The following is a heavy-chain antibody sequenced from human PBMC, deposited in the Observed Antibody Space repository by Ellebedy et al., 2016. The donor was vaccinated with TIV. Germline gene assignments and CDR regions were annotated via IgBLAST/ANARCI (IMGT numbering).Heavy chain of an antibody. CDR1: GFTFSSYA. CDR3: ARDRYGDYAYYYYGMDV. D-gene: IGHD4-17*01. V-gene: IGHV3-23*01. CDR2: ISGSGGST. J-gene: IGHJ6*02. Sequence: PGGSLRLSCAASGFTFSSYAMSWVRQAPGKGLEWVSAISGSGGSTYYADSVKGRFTISRDNAKNSLYLQMNSLRAEDTAVYYCARDRYGDYAYYYYGMDVWGQGTTVTVSS.